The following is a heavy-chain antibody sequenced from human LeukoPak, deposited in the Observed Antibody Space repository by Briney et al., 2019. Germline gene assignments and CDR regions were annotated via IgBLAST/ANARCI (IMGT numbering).Heavy chain of an antibody. CDR2: INPNSGGT. J-gene: IGHJ5*01. CDR1: GYTFTGYY. V-gene: IGHV1-2*02. CDR3: GRDLPQDSFYSGWYDS. Sequence: ASVKVSCKASGYTFTGYYMHWVRQAPGQGLEWMGWINPNSGGTNYAQRFQGRVTMTTDTSIATAYMELNRLISDDSAVYYCGRDLPQDSFYSGWYDSWGQGTLVTVSS. D-gene: IGHD3-16*02.